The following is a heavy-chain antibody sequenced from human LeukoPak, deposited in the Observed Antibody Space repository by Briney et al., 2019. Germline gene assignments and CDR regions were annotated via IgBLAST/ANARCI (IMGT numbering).Heavy chain of an antibody. Sequence: GASVTVSCTASGYTFTGYYMHWVRQAPGQGLEWMGWINPNSGGTNYAQKFQGWVTMTRDTSFSTAYMELSRLRSDDTAVYYCARVAFLHDAFDIWGQGTMVTVSS. CDR1: GYTFTGYY. V-gene: IGHV1-2*04. CDR2: INPNSGGT. CDR3: ARVAFLHDAFDI. J-gene: IGHJ3*02.